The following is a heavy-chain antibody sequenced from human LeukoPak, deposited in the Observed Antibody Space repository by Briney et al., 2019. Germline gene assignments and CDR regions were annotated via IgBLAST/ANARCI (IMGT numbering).Heavy chain of an antibody. J-gene: IGHJ4*02. CDR1: GGSISSYY. V-gene: IGHV4-59*01. CDR2: IYYSGST. D-gene: IGHD2-2*01. CDR3: ARGVPAAPSDYFDY. Sequence: PSETLSLTCTVSGGSISSYYWSWLRQPPGKGLEWIGYIYYSGSTNYNPSLKSRVTISVDTSKNQFSLKLSSVTAADTAVYYCARGVPAAPSDYFDYWGQGTLVTVSS.